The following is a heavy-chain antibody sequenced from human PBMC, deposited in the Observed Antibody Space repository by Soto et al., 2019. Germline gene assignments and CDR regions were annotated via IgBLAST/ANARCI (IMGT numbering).Heavy chain of an antibody. Sequence: EVQLLESGGGLVQPGGSLRLSCAASGFTFSSYAMSWVRQAPGKGLEWVSAISGSGGTTYYADSVKGRFTISRDNSKNAVYLQMSSRRAEETAVYYCGKDRRHWGQGTLVTVSS. CDR3: GKDRRH. V-gene: IGHV3-23*01. CDR1: GFTFSSYA. J-gene: IGHJ4*02. CDR2: ISGSGGTT.